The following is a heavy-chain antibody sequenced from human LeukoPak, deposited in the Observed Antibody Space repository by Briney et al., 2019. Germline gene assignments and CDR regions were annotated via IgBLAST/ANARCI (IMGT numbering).Heavy chain of an antibody. D-gene: IGHD6-19*01. V-gene: IGHV3-53*01. CDR1: GFIVSSNY. CDR2: IFSSGSA. Sequence: PGGSLRLSCAASGFIVSSNYMSWVRQAPGKGLEWVSVIFSSGSAYYADSVKGRFTISRDNSKNTLYLQMNSLRAEDTVVYFCAREGYTNGWYRNWGQGTLVTVSS. J-gene: IGHJ4*02. CDR3: AREGYTNGWYRN.